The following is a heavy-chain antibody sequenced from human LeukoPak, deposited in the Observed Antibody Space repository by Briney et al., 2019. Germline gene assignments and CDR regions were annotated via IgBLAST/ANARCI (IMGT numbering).Heavy chain of an antibody. V-gene: IGHV4-59*08. CDR3: ARHIGGGVEDMDV. Sequence: SETLSFTFTVSGGSIGTYYWSWVRKSPGTGRGGIGYIYVTGTTYNPYLQRRVTISVDRSRNQFFLKMTSVTAADTAVYYCARHIGGGVEDMDVWGRGTKVTVSS. J-gene: IGHJ6*03. CDR2: IYVTGTT. D-gene: IGHD3-10*01. CDR1: GGSIGTYY.